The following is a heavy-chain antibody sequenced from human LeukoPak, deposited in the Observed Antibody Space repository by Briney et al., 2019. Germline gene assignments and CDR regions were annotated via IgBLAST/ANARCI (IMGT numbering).Heavy chain of an antibody. D-gene: IGHD4-11*01. CDR3: ARDCDYPNWFDP. J-gene: IGHJ5*02. CDR1: GFTFSSTW. CDR2: INTDGSTT. Sequence: GGSLRLSCAPSGFTFSSTWMHWVRQAPGEGLVWVSRINTDGSTTNYADSVKGRFTISRDNAKNSLYLQMNSLRAEDTAVYYCARDCDYPNWFDPWGQGTLVTVSS. V-gene: IGHV3-74*01.